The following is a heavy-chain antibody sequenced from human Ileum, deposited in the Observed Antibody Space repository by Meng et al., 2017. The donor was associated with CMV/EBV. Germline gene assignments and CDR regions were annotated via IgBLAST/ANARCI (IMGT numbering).Heavy chain of an antibody. V-gene: IGHV4-30-4*08. CDR3: ARAISGHYYVP. CDR1: GGSISSGDYY. J-gene: IGHJ1*01. CDR2: INYRGTT. D-gene: IGHD3-22*01. Sequence: QLRLLRSGPGRGNPSQTLSLTCTVSGGSISSGDYYWSWIREPPGKGLEWIGYINYRGTTYYNPSLKSRLTISVDTSNNQFSLILSSVTAADTALYYCARAISGHYYVPWGQGTLVTVSS.